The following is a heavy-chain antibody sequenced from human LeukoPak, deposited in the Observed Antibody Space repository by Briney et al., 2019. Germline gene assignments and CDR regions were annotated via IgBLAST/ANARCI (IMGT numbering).Heavy chain of an antibody. Sequence: SVKVSCRASGGTFSSYAISWVRQAPGQGLEWIGRIIPILGIANYAQKFQGRVTITADKSTSTAYMELSSLRSEDTAVYYCASARVYSSSSGWFDPWGQGTLVTVSS. CDR1: GGTFSSYA. V-gene: IGHV1-69*04. CDR2: IIPILGIA. D-gene: IGHD6-6*01. CDR3: ASARVYSSSSGWFDP. J-gene: IGHJ5*02.